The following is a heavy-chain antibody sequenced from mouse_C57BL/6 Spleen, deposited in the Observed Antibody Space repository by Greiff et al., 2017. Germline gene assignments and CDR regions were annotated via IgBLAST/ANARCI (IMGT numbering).Heavy chain of an antibody. CDR2: ISGGGGNT. D-gene: IGHD1-1*01. J-gene: IGHJ1*03. CDR3: ARERYDGSSHWYFDV. V-gene: IGHV5-9*01. CDR1: GFTFSSYT. Sequence: EVQGVESGGGLVKPGGSLKLSCAASGFTFSSYTMSWVRQTPEKRLEWVATISGGGGNTYYPDSVKGRFTISRDNAKNTLYLQMSSLRSEDTALYYCARERYDGSSHWYFDVWGTGTTVTVAS.